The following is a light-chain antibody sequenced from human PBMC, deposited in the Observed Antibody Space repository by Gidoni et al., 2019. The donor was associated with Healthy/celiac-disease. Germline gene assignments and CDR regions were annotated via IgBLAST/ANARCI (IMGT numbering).Light chain of an antibody. CDR2: DAS. J-gene: IGKJ1*01. CDR1: QSVSSY. V-gene: IGKV3-11*01. Sequence: EIVLTQSPATLSLSPGERATLSCRASQSVSSYLAWYQQKPGQAPRLLIYDASNRATGITARFSGGGSGTDFTLTISSLEPEDFAVYYCQQRSNWPPWTFGQGTKVEIK. CDR3: QQRSNWPPWT.